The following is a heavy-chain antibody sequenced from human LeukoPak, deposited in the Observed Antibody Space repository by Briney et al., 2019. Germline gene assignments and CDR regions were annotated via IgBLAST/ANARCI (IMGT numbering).Heavy chain of an antibody. CDR2: IYYSGST. CDR1: GDSISSSSSY. V-gene: IGHV4-39*01. Sequence: NPSETLSLTCTVSGDSISSSSSYWGWIRQPPGEGLEWIGSIYYSGSTYYNTSLKSRVTISVDTSKNQFSLKLSSVTAADTAVYYCARRAEAGYCSSTSCPDFDYWGQGTLVTVSS. D-gene: IGHD2-2*01. J-gene: IGHJ4*02. CDR3: ARRAEAGYCSSTSCPDFDY.